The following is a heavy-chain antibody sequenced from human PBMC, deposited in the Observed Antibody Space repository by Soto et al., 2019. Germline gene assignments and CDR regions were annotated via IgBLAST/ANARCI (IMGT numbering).Heavy chain of an antibody. CDR1: GFTFSDYY. V-gene: IGHV3-11*05. D-gene: IGHD2-2*01. Sequence: QVQLVESGGGLVKPGGSLRLSCAASGFTFSDYYMSWIRQAPGKGLEWVSYISSSSTYTNYADSVKGRFTISRDNAKNHXYXQMNSLRAEDTAVYYCARERSEGYGTSISCLGWFDPWGQGTRVTVSS. J-gene: IGHJ5*02. CDR2: ISSSSTYT. CDR3: ARERSEGYGTSISCLGWFDP.